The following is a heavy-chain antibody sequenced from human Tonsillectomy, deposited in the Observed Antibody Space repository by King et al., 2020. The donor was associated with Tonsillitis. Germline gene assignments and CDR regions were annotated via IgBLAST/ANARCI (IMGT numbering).Heavy chain of an antibody. V-gene: IGHV4-30-2*01. J-gene: IGHJ3*02. CDR3: SRVMGLWVYYDSSEDAFDI. Sequence: QLQESGSGLVKPSQTLSLTCAVSGGSISSGGYSWSWIRQPPGKGLEWIGYIYHSGSTYYNPSLKSRVTISVDRSKNQFSLKLSSVTAADTAVYYCSRVMGLWVYYDSSEDAFDIWGQGTMVTVSS. D-gene: IGHD3-22*01. CDR1: GGSISSGGYS. CDR2: IYHSGST.